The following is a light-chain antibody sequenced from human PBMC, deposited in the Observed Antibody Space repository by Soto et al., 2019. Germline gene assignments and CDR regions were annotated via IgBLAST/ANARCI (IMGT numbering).Light chain of an antibody. Sequence: QSALTQPASVSGSCGQSITISCTGTSSDVGSYNLVSWYQQHPGKAPKLMIYEDTKRPSGVSNRFSGSKSGNTASLTISGLQAEDEADYYCSSYAGSTTYVVFGGGTKLTVL. CDR3: SSYAGSTTYVV. CDR1: SSDVGSYNL. V-gene: IGLV2-23*01. J-gene: IGLJ2*01. CDR2: EDT.